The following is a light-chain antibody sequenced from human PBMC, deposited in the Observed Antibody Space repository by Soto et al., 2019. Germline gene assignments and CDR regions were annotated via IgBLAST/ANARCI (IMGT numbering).Light chain of an antibody. CDR2: AAS. Sequence: DIQMTQSPSSLSAFVGDRVTITCRASQNINKYLNWYQQKPGRVPTLLIYAASSLQSGVPSRFSGSGSGTDFTLTISSLQPEDFATYYCQESYSTPTWTFGQGTKVEVK. V-gene: IGKV1-39*01. CDR1: QNINKY. J-gene: IGKJ1*01. CDR3: QESYSTPTWT.